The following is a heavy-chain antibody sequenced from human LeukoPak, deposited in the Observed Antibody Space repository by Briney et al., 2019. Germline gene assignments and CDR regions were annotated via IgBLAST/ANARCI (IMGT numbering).Heavy chain of an antibody. V-gene: IGHV3-11*04. J-gene: IGHJ6*02. CDR1: GFTFSDYY. CDR3: ARDGWRHCSSTSCYDYYGMDV. Sequence: GGSLRLSCAASGFTFSDYYMSWIRQAPGKGLEWVSYISSSGSTIYYADSVKGRFTISRDNSKNTLYLQMNSLRAEDTAVYYCARDGWRHCSSTSCYDYYGMDVWGQGTTVTVSS. D-gene: IGHD2-2*01. CDR2: ISSSGSTI.